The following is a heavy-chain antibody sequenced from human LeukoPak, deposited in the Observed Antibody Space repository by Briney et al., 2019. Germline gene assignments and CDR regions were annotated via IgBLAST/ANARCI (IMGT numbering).Heavy chain of an antibody. J-gene: IGHJ4*02. Sequence: PSETLSLTCTVSRGSVKTYSWSWVRQPPGKGLEWIGYVSYSGAVNYNPSLKSRVTISVDTSKNQFSLKLSSVTAADTAVYYCARLYVQGSIDYWGQGTLVTVSS. CDR2: VSYSGAV. V-gene: IGHV4-59*02. CDR3: ARLYVQGSIDY. D-gene: IGHD3-10*02. CDR1: RGSVKTYS.